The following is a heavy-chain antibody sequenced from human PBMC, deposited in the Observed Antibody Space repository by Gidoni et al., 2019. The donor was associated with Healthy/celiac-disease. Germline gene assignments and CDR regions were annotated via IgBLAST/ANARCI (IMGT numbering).Heavy chain of an antibody. J-gene: IGHJ6*03. V-gene: IGHV1-69*01. CDR1: GGTFSSYA. CDR3: ARSAGQKRIMITFGGVLGQSYYMDV. CDR2: IIPIFGTA. Sequence: QVQLVQSGAEVKKPGSSVKVSCKASGGTFSSYAISWVRQAPGQGLEWMGGIIPIFGTANYAQKFQGRVTITADESTSTAYMERSSLRSEDTAVYYCARSAGQKRIMITFGGVLGQSYYMDVWGKGTTVTVSS. D-gene: IGHD3-16*01.